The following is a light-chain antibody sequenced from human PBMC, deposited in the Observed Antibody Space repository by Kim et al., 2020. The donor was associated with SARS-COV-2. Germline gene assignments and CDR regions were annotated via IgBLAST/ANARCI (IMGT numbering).Light chain of an antibody. V-gene: IGKV1-17*01. CDR2: GAS. CDR3: LQHRSYPIT. CDR1: QGIGKH. J-gene: IGKJ5*01. Sequence: DIQMTQSPSSLSASVRGRVTITCRASQGIGKHFAWYQQKPGKAPKRLIYGASSLQSGVPSRFSGSGSGTEFTLTITSLQPEDFATYYCLQHRSYPITFGQGTRLEIK.